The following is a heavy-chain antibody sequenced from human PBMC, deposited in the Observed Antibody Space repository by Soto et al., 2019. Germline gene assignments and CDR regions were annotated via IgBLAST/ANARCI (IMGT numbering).Heavy chain of an antibody. Sequence: GSLRLSCSTSVFTFSDYAICWFRQAPGKGLEWVGVIRNKAYGVTTDYAASVKGRFVISRDDSESTAYLQMNSVTTEDTAVYFCAKYTYTSRYSFFGMDAWGHGTTVTVSS. CDR2: IRNKAYGVTT. CDR3: AKYTYTSRYSFFGMDA. D-gene: IGHD2-2*02. CDR1: VFTFSDYA. V-gene: IGHV3-49*03. J-gene: IGHJ6*02.